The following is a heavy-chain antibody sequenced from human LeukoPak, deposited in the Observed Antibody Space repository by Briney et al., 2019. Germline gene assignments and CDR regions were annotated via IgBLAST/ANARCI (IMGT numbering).Heavy chain of an antibody. D-gene: IGHD7-27*01. V-gene: IGHV4-39*01. Sequence: PSETLSFTCTVSGGSISSNDYCWGWIRQPPGKGLEWIGTIYYSGSTYYNPSLRSRVTISVDTSKNQFSLKLSSVTAADTAVYYCARLLTGAPGGYWGQGTLVTVSS. J-gene: IGHJ4*02. CDR3: ARLLTGAPGGY. CDR2: IYYSGST. CDR1: GGSISSNDYC.